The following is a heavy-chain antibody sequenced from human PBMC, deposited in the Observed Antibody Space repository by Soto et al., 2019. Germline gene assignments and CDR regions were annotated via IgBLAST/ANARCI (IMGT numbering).Heavy chain of an antibody. Sequence: LRLSCAASGFTFSSYAMSWVRQAPGKGLEWVSAISGSGGSTYYADSVKGRFTISRDNSKNTLYLQMNSLRAEDTAVYYCANLGRYLEWLSRPYYYGMDVWGQGTTVTVSS. J-gene: IGHJ6*02. CDR3: ANLGRYLEWLSRPYYYGMDV. V-gene: IGHV3-23*01. D-gene: IGHD3-3*01. CDR2: ISGSGGST. CDR1: GFTFSSYA.